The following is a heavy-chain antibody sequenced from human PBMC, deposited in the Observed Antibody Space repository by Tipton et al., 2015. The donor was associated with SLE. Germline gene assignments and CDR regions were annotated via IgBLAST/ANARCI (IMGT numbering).Heavy chain of an antibody. CDR3: ARAPRLGAFDI. Sequence: LRLSCTVSGGSISSYYWSWIRQPPGKGLEWIGSIYYSGSTNYNPSPKSRVTISGDTSKNQFSLKLSSVTAADTAVYYCARAPRLGAFDIWGQGTMVTVSS. D-gene: IGHD6-19*01. J-gene: IGHJ3*02. CDR1: GGSISSYY. CDR2: IYYSGST. V-gene: IGHV4-59*08.